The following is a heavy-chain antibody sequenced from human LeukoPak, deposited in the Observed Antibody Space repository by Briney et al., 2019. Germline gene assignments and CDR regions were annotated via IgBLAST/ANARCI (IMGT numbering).Heavy chain of an antibody. CDR1: GYTFTNYT. D-gene: IGHD3-22*01. J-gene: IGHJ1*01. CDR3: ARSSYDRSGYFPH. CDR2: INTNTGNP. V-gene: IGHV7-4-1*02. Sequence: ASVKVSCKAPGYTFTNYTMNWVRQAPGQGLEWMGWINTNTGNPTYAQGFTGRFVFSLETSVSTAYLQISSLKAEDTAVYFCARSSYDRSGYFPHWGQGTLVTVSS.